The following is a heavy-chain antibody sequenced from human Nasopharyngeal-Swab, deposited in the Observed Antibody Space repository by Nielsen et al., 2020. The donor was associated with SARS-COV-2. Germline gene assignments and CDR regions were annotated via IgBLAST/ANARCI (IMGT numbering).Heavy chain of an antibody. CDR2: ISGSGGST. V-gene: IGHV3-23*01. D-gene: IGHD2-8*02. CDR3: TTDGTAYYYGMDV. J-gene: IGHJ6*02. Sequence: WIRQPPGKGLEWVSVISGSGGSTYYADSVKGRFTISRDNSKNTLYLQMNSLRAEDTAVYYCTTDGTAYYYGMDVWGQGTTVPSP.